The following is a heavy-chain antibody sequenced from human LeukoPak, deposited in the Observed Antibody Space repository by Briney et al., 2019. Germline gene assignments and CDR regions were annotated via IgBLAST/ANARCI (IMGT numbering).Heavy chain of an antibody. CDR1: GYSFTINY. V-gene: IGHV1-46*01. Sequence: ASVKVSFKASGYSFTINYIHWVRQAPGQGLEWMGMIYPRDSSTSYAQKFQGRVTVTRDTSTSTVHMELSGLRSEDTAVYYCARDQEAFDYWGQGTLVTVSS. J-gene: IGHJ4*02. CDR2: IYPRDSST. CDR3: ARDQEAFDY.